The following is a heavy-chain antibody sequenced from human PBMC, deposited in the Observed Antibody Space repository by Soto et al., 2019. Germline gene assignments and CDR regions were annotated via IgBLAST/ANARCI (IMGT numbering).Heavy chain of an antibody. D-gene: IGHD1-1*01. CDR1: GGSISSGGYY. Sequence: SETLSLTCTVSGGSISSGGYYWSWIRQHPGKGLEWIGYIYYSGSTYYNPSLKSRVTISVDTSKNQFSLKLSSVTAADTAVYYCARGGNWRTFDYWGQGTLVTVSS. CDR2: IYYSGST. V-gene: IGHV4-31*03. J-gene: IGHJ4*02. CDR3: ARGGNWRTFDY.